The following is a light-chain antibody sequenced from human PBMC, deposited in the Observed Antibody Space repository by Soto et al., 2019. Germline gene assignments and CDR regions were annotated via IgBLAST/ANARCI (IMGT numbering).Light chain of an antibody. Sequence: ELVLTQSPGTLSLSPGERATLSCRASQSVSNSYLAWYQQKPGQGPRLLIYGASSRATGIPDRFSGSGSGTDFTLTISSLEPEDFAVYYCQQRSNWPPITFGQGTRLENK. CDR3: QQRSNWPPIT. J-gene: IGKJ5*01. V-gene: IGKV3D-20*02. CDR1: QSVSNSY. CDR2: GAS.